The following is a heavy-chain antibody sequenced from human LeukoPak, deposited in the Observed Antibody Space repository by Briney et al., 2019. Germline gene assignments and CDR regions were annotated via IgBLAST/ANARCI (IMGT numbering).Heavy chain of an antibody. Sequence: SETLSLTCAVYGGSFSGYYWSRIRQPPGKGLEWIGEINHSGSTNYNPSLKSRVTISVDTSKNQFSLKLSSVTAADTAVYYCARHNVLGYSGYGLDYWGQGTLVTASS. CDR1: GGSFSGYY. J-gene: IGHJ4*02. V-gene: IGHV4-34*01. D-gene: IGHD5-12*01. CDR3: ARHNVLGYSGYGLDY. CDR2: INHSGST.